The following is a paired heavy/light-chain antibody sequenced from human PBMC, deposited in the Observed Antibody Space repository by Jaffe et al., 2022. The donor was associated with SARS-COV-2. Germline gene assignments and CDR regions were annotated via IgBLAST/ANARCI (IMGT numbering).Light chain of an antibody. CDR3: MQGTHWPMYT. J-gene: IGKJ2*01. CDR2: KVS. Sequence: DVVMTQSPLSLPVTLGQPASISCRSSQSLVYSDGNTYLTWFQQRPGQSPRRLIHKVSNRDSGVPDRFSGSGSGTDFTLKISRVEAEDVGLYYCMQGTHWPMYTFGQGTKLEIK. V-gene: IGKV2-30*01. CDR1: QSLVYSDGNTY.
Heavy chain of an antibody. D-gene: IGHD2-15*01. J-gene: IGHJ4*02. CDR1: GYTLTGYY. CDR2: TNPNSGDT. CDR3: ARGGDLYCSGGSCYSIDY. Sequence: QVQLVQSGAEVKKPGASVKVSCKASGYTLTGYYMHWVRQVPGQGLEWMGWTNPNSGDTNNAQKFQGRVTMTRDTSINTAYMELSRLRSDDTAVYYCARGGDLYCSGGSCYSIDYWGQGTLVTVSS. V-gene: IGHV1-2*02.